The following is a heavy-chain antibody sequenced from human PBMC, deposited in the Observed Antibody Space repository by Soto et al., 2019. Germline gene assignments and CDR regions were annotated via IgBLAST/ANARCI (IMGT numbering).Heavy chain of an antibody. Sequence: SETLSLTCTVSGDSITNYYWTWIRQPPGKGLEWIGCVHYSGNTNYNPSLKSPVSISVDTSKNQSSLQLTSVTAADSALYYCARARMVVVSAAFPVLFYHGMDVWGQGTTGTV. D-gene: IGHD2-2*01. CDR1: GDSITNYY. CDR3: ARARMVVVSAAFPVLFYHGMDV. V-gene: IGHV4-59*01. J-gene: IGHJ6*02. CDR2: VHYSGNT.